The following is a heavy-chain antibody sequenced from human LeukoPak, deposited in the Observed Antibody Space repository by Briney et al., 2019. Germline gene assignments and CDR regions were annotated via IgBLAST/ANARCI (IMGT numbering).Heavy chain of an antibody. V-gene: IGHV4-39*01. CDR1: GGSISSSSYY. CDR2: IYFSGST. D-gene: IGHD3-3*01. J-gene: IGHJ4*02. Sequence: SETLSLTCTVSGGSISSSSYYWGWIRQPPGKGLEWIGCIYFSGSTYYNPSLKSRVTISVDTSKNQFSLKLSSVTAADTAVYYCAALRSGTIFGVVIIPYFDYWGQGTLVTVSS. CDR3: AALRSGTIFGVVIIPYFDY.